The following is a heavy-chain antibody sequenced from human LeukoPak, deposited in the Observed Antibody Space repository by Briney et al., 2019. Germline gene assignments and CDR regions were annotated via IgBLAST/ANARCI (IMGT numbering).Heavy chain of an antibody. J-gene: IGHJ4*02. D-gene: IGHD2-15*01. CDR2: ISISSNYI. CDR3: WLQRMVAAYFDS. Sequence: GGSLRLSCAASGFTFSRYSMNWVRQAPGKGLEWVSSISISSNYIYYTDSVKGRFTISRDNAKNSLYLQMNSLRAEDTAVYYCWLQRMVAAYFDSWGQGTLVTVSS. CDR1: GFTFSRYS. V-gene: IGHV3-21*01.